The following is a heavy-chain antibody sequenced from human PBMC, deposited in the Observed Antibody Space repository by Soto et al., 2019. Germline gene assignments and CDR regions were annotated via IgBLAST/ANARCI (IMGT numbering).Heavy chain of an antibody. D-gene: IGHD6-19*01. CDR1: GYTFTGYY. Sequence: QVQLVQYGAEVKKPGASLKVSCNASGYTFTGYYIHWVRQAPEQGLEWMGWIDPSSGGTKYVQKFQGWVTMTRDTSISTAYLELGSLRSADTVVYYCARGIAVNRRSHYYYMDFWGRGTTVTVSS. CDR2: IDPSSGGT. V-gene: IGHV1-2*04. CDR3: ARGIAVNRRSHYYYMDF. J-gene: IGHJ6*03.